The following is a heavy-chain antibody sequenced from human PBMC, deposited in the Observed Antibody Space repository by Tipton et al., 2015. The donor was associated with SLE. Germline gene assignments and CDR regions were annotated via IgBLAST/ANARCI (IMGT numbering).Heavy chain of an antibody. CDR1: GGSISGQY. CDR3: ARLGQLANVGGSTYYHPLDV. J-gene: IGHJ6*02. CDR2: IHSSGSS. Sequence: TLSLTCTVSGGSISGQYWSWIRQPPGKGLEYIGYIHSSGSSDYNPSLNSRVTISLDTSKNQFSLKVTSVIAADTAVYFCARLGQLANVGGSTYYHPLDVWGQGTTVTVSS. D-gene: IGHD4-23*01. V-gene: IGHV4-59*11.